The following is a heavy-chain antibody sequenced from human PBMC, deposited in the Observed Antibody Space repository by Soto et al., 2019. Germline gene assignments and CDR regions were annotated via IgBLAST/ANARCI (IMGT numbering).Heavy chain of an antibody. Sequence: GGSLRLSCAASGFTFSSYSMNWVRQAPGKGLEWVSSISSSSSYIYYADSVRGRFNISRDNARNSLYLQMTSLRDEDTAVYYCARETPSFDYWGQGTLLTVSS. D-gene: IGHD2-15*01. CDR3: ARETPSFDY. CDR1: GFTFSSYS. CDR2: ISSSSSYI. V-gene: IGHV3-21*01. J-gene: IGHJ4*02.